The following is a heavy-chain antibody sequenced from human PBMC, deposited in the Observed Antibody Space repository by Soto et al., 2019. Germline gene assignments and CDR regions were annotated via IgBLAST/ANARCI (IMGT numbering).Heavy chain of an antibody. J-gene: IGHJ4*02. CDR1: EGTFNSYA. CDR3: ASGASRWYPYFFDS. CDR2: IIPYYNTL. Sequence: QAQVVQSGAEVRKPGSSVKLSCKASEGTFNSYAIAWVRQAPGQGLEWLGGIIPYYNTLNYAQKFQDRVTITADDSTNTVYMELSSLRSDDTAVYFCASGASRWYPYFFDSWAQGTLVTVSS. D-gene: IGHD6-13*01. V-gene: IGHV1-69*01.